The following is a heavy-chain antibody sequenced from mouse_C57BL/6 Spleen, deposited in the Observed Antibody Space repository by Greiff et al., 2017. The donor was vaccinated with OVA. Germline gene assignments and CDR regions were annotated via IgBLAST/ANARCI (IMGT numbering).Heavy chain of an antibody. CDR2: IWSGGST. CDR3: ARSGTAMDY. J-gene: IGHJ4*01. Sequence: VQLQQSGPGLVQPSQSLSITCTVSGFSLTSYCVHWVRQSPGKGLEWLGVIWSGGSTDYNAAFIARLSISKDNSKSQVFFKMNSLKADDTAIYYCARSGTAMDYWGQGTSVTVSS. CDR1: GFSLTSYC. D-gene: IGHD4-1*01. V-gene: IGHV2-2*01.